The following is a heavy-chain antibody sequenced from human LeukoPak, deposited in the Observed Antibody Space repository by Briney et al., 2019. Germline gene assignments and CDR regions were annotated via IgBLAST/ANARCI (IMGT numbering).Heavy chain of an antibody. CDR3: ARGPAPSTVVRGVKYYYFYYMDV. D-gene: IGHD3-10*01. Sequence: ASVKVSCKASGYSFTSYGISWVRQAPGQGLEWMGWINAYNGNTNYAQKLQGRVTMTTDTSTSTAYMEVRSLRSEDTAVYYCARGPAPSTVVRGVKYYYFYYMDVWGKGTTVTVSS. CDR2: INAYNGNT. V-gene: IGHV1-18*01. CDR1: GYSFTSYG. J-gene: IGHJ6*03.